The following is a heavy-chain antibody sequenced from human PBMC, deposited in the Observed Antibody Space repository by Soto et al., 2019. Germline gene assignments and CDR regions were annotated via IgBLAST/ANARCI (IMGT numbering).Heavy chain of an antibody. CDR3: ARVGQQLANWYFDL. J-gene: IGHJ2*01. V-gene: IGHV4-31*03. D-gene: IGHD6-13*01. CDR2: IYYSGST. Sequence: QVQLQESGPGLVKPSQTLSLTCTVSGGSISSGGYYWSWIRQHPGKGLEWIGYIYYSGSTYYNPSLKSRVTISVDTSKSQFALKLSSVTAADTAVYYCARVGQQLANWYFDLWGRGTLVTVSS. CDR1: GGSISSGGYY.